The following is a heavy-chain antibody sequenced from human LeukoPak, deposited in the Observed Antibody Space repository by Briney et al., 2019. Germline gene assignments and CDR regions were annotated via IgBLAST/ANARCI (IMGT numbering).Heavy chain of an antibody. Sequence: SETLSLTCTVFGGSFNTNLYYWSWIRQPPGKGLEWIGYIYYSGSTNYNPSLKSRVTISVDTSKNQFSLKLSSVTAADTAVYYCASTYPYCGGDCFIDPWGQGTLVTVSS. V-gene: IGHV4-61*01. CDR1: GGSFNTNLYY. J-gene: IGHJ5*02. D-gene: IGHD2-21*02. CDR2: IYYSGST. CDR3: ASTYPYCGGDCFIDP.